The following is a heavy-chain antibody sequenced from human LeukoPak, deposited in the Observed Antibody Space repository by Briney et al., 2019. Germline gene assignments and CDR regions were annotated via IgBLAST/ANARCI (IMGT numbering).Heavy chain of an antibody. J-gene: IGHJ6*02. Sequence: SVKVSCKTSRGTFSPYAFNWVRQAPGQGLEWMGRIIPILGKPSYAQEVQGRVTITADKSTSKGYMEVSSLRSEDTAVYYCARGNWGGDSNYYGMDVWGQGTTVTVSS. V-gene: IGHV1-69*04. CDR1: RGTFSPYA. CDR3: ARGNWGGDSNYYGMDV. D-gene: IGHD7-27*01. CDR2: IIPILGKP.